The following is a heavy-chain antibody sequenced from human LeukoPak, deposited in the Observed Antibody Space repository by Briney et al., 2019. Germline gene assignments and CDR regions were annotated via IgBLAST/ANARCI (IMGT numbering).Heavy chain of an antibody. Sequence: PGGSLRLSCAASRFTFSIFAMNWVRQAPGKGLEWVSYISSSGSTIYYADSVKGRFTISRDNAKNSLYLQMNSLRAEDTAVYYCASVPYYYDSSGYPNWGQGTLVTVSS. V-gene: IGHV3-48*03. J-gene: IGHJ4*02. D-gene: IGHD3-22*01. CDR2: ISSSGSTI. CDR1: RFTFSIFA. CDR3: ASVPYYYDSSGYPN.